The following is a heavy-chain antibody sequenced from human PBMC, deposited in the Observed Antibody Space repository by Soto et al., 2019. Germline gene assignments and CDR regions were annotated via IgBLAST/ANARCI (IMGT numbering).Heavy chain of an antibody. CDR3: ARFVRHQLPTIDF. V-gene: IGHV1-8*01. Sequence: GASVKVSCKASGYTFTSYDINWVRQATGQGLEWMGWMNPESCNTGYAQKFQGRVTMTRDTSISTAYMELTSLRSEDTAVYYCARFVRHQLPTIDFWGQGTLVTVSS. J-gene: IGHJ4*02. CDR1: GYTFTSYD. CDR2: MNPESCNT. D-gene: IGHD2-2*01.